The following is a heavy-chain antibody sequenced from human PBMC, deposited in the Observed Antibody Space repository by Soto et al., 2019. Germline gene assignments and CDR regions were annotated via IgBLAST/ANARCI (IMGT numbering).Heavy chain of an antibody. CDR1: GYTFTSYA. J-gene: IGHJ3*02. Sequence: ASVKVSCKASGYTFTSYAMHWVRQAPGQRLEWMGWINAGNGNTKYSQKFQGRVTITRDTSASTAYMELSSLRSEDTAVYYCARGMWYYDSSGYYPDAFDIWGQGTMVTVSS. CDR2: INAGNGNT. CDR3: ARGMWYYDSSGYYPDAFDI. D-gene: IGHD3-22*01. V-gene: IGHV1-3*01.